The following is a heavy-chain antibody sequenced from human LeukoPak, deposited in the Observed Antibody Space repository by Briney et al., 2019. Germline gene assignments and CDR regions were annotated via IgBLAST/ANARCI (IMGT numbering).Heavy chain of an antibody. D-gene: IGHD1-26*01. V-gene: IGHV1-18*01. CDR1: GYTFTSYG. CDR2: ISAYNGNT. CDR3: AREVVGATNAFDI. J-gene: IGHJ3*02. Sequence: ASVKVSCKASGYTFTSYGISWVRQAPGRGLEWMGWISAYNGNTNYAQKLQGRVTVTTDTSTSTAYMELRSLRSDDTAVYYCAREVVGATNAFDIWGQGTMVTVSS.